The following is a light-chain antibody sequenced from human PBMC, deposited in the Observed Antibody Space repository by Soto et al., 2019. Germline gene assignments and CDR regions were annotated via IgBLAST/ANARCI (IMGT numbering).Light chain of an antibody. J-gene: IGKJ1*01. V-gene: IGKV1-27*01. CDR1: QGISNY. CDR2: AAT. CDR3: QKYNSAPPA. Sequence: DIQMTQSPSSLSASVGDRVTITCRASQGISNYLAWYQQKPGKVPKVLIYAATTLQSGVPSRFSGSGSGTDFTLSISSLQPEDVATYYRQKYNSAPPAFGQGTKVEIK.